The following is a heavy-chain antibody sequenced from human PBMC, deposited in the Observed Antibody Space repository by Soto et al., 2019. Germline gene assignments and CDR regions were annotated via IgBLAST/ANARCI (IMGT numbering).Heavy chain of an antibody. D-gene: IGHD2-15*01. Sequence: GASVKVSCKASGCTFTSYGISWVRQAPGQGLEWMGWISAYNGNTNYAQKLQGRVTMTTDTSTSTAYMELRSLRSDDTAVYYCAREKREAVVVVAAIDSQVGYYYYYMDVWGKGTTVTVSS. CDR3: AREKREAVVVVAAIDSQVGYYYYYMDV. V-gene: IGHV1-18*01. J-gene: IGHJ6*03. CDR2: ISAYNGNT. CDR1: GCTFTSYG.